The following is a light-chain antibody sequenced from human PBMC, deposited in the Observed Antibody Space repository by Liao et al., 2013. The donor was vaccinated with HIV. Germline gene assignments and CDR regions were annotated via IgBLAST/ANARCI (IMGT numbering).Light chain of an antibody. CDR3: QAWDSSTLYV. CDR1: NIGSKS. Sequence: SYELTQPPSVSVAPGKTARITCGGNNIGSKSVHWYQQKPGQAPVLVIYYDSDRPSGIPERFSGSSSGTTVTLTISGVQAEDEADYYCQAWDSSTLYVFGTGTKVTVL. V-gene: IGLV3-21*01. J-gene: IGLJ1*01. CDR2: YDS.